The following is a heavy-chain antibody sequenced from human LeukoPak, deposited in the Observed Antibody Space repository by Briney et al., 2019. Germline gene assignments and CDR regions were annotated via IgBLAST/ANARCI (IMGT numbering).Heavy chain of an antibody. CDR1: GFTFGEYG. V-gene: IGHV3-43D*03. J-gene: IGHJ5*02. CDR2: ITWDGGST. Sequence: GGSLRLSCVGSGFTFGEYGMHWVRQVPGKGLEWVSHITWDGGSTYYAGSVKGRFTISRDNSKNSLYLQMNSLGAEDTALYYCAKDIHIGHGSGWPESWGQGALVTVSS. CDR3: AKDIHIGHGSGWPES. D-gene: IGHD6-19*01.